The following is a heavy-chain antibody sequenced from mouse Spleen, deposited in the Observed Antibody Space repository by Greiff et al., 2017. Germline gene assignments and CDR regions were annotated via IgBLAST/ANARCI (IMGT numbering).Heavy chain of an antibody. D-gene: IGHD1-1*01. CDR3: ARGRSGFFDY. J-gene: IGHJ2*01. V-gene: IGHV1-50*01. CDR1: GYTFTSYW. Sequence: QVQLQQSGAELVKPGASVKLSCKASGYTFTSYWMQWVKQRPGQGLEWIGEIDPSDSYTNYNQKFKGKATLTVDTSSSTAYMQLSSLTSEDSAVYYCARGRSGFFDYWGQGTTLTVSS. CDR2: IDPSDSYT.